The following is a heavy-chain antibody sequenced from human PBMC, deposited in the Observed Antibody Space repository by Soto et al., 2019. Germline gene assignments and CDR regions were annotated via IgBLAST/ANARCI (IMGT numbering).Heavy chain of an antibody. CDR3: VREAYSSSSRRLDY. CDR2: VNPYSGET. J-gene: IGHJ4*02. CDR1: GYIFTGYY. D-gene: IGHD6-6*01. V-gene: IGHV1-2*02. Sequence: QVQLVQSGAEVKKPGASVKVSCKASGYIFTGYYVHWVRQAPGQGLEWMGWVNPYSGETNYSQKFQGRVTMTRDTSIGTAYMDLSSLRSDDTAVYYCVREAYSSSSRRLDYWGQGTLLTVSS.